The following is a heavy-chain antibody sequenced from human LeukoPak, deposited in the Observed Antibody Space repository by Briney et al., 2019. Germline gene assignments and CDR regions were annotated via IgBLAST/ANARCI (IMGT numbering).Heavy chain of an antibody. CDR3: ARGLYCSGGSCYFSDY. J-gene: IGHJ4*02. V-gene: IGHV1-3*03. D-gene: IGHD2-15*01. CDR1: GYTFTSYA. Sequence: GGSLRLSCAASGYTFTSYAMHWVRQAPGQRLEWMGWINAGNGNTKYSQEFQGRVTIARDTSASTAYMELSSLRSEDMAVYYCARGLYCSGGSCYFSDYWGQGTLVTVSS. CDR2: INAGNGNT.